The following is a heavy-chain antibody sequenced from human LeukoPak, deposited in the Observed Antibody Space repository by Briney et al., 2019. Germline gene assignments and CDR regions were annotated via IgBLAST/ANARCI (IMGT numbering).Heavy chain of an antibody. D-gene: IGHD3-22*01. CDR2: IHTSGST. CDR3: ARDNGWLYAFDI. V-gene: IGHV4-4*07. CDR1: GGSISSYS. J-gene: IGHJ3*02. Sequence: SETLSLTCTVSGGSISSYSWSWIRQPAGKGLEWIGRIHTSGSTNYNPSLNSRVTMSVDTSKNQFSLKLTSVTAADTAVYYCARDNGWLYAFDIWCQGTMVTVSS.